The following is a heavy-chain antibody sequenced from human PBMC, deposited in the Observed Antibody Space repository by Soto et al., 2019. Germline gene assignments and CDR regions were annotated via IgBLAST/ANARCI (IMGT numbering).Heavy chain of an antibody. J-gene: IGHJ2*01. V-gene: IGHV4-4*02. CDR2: IKHTGDA. CDR1: GDSIKTETW. CDR3: ARLGGNWCFDF. D-gene: IGHD3-10*01. Sequence: SDTLSLTCAVSGDSIKTETWWSWLRQLPGTGLEWIGEIKHTGDANANPALRSRVSMSVDRTKNQFFLNLRSVSAADTAVYFCARLGGNWCFDFWGRGTLVTVSS.